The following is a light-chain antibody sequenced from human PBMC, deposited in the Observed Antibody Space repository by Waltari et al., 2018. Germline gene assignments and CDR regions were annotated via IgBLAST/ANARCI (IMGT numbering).Light chain of an antibody. CDR3: MQGTHWRT. Sequence: DAVMTQSLLSMPVTFGQSAHISLRSSRSLVHCDGNTYLNWFQQRPGQSPRRLIYKVSNRESGVPDRFSGSGSGTDFTLKISRVEAEDVGVYYCMQGTHWRTFGQGTKVEIK. CDR1: RSLVHCDGNTY. J-gene: IGKJ1*01. CDR2: KVS. V-gene: IGKV2-30*02.